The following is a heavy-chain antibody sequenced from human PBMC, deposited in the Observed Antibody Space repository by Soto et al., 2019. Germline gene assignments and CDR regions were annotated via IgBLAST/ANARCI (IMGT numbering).Heavy chain of an antibody. D-gene: IGHD3-3*01. J-gene: IGHJ6*02. Sequence: QVQLVQSGAEVKKPGASVKVSCKASGYTFTSYAMHWVRQAPGQRLEWMGWINAGNGNTKYSQKFQGRVTITRDTSASTAYMELSSLRSEDTAVYYCARDQRCDFWSGYWSYYYYGMDVWGQGTTVTVSS. CDR1: GYTFTSYA. CDR2: INAGNGNT. CDR3: ARDQRCDFWSGYWSYYYYGMDV. V-gene: IGHV1-3*01.